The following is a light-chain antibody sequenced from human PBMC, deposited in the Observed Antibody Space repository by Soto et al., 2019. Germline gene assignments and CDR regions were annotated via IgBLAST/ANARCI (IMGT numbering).Light chain of an antibody. CDR3: QHYGSPQCT. V-gene: IGKV3-20*01. J-gene: IGKJ1*01. CDR1: QSVNSDY. Sequence: EIVLTQSPDTLSLSPGERATLSCRASQSVNSDYLVWYQQKPGQAPRLLIYGASSRATGIPDRFSGSGSGTDFTLTISRLEPEDFAVYYCQHYGSPQCTFGRGTKVEI. CDR2: GAS.